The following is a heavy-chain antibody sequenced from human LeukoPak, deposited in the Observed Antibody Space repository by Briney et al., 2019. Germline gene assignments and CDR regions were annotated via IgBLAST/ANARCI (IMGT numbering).Heavy chain of an antibody. Sequence: GGSLRLSCAASGFTFSFHLMTWVRQAPGQGLEWVANIKEDGSEKYYVDSVKGRFTISRDNAKDSLYLEMNSLRAEDTAVYYCAREVSSSSWFNMGYYYYGMDVWGQGTTVTVSS. CDR3: AREVSSSSWFNMGYYYYGMDV. CDR2: IKEDGSEK. J-gene: IGHJ6*02. CDR1: GFTFSFHL. D-gene: IGHD6-13*01. V-gene: IGHV3-7*01.